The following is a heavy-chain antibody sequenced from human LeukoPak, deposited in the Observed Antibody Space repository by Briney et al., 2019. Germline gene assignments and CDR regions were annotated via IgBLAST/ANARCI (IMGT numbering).Heavy chain of an antibody. CDR1: GGTFSSYA. CDR2: IIPIFGTA. D-gene: IGHD2-15*01. V-gene: IGHV1-69*01. Sequence: SVKVSCKASGGTFSSYAISWVRQAPGQGLEWMGGIIPIFGTADYAQKFQGRVTITADESTSTAYMELSSLRSEDTAAYYCARHTAARRGPYYYYYMDVWGKGTTVTVSS. CDR3: ARHTAARRGPYYYYYMDV. J-gene: IGHJ6*03.